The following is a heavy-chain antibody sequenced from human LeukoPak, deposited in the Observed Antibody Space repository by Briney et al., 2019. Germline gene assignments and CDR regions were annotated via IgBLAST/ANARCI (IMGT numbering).Heavy chain of an antibody. V-gene: IGHV3-23*01. D-gene: IGHD4-23*01. Sequence: GGSLRLSCAASGFTFSSYAMTWVRQAPGKGLDWVSAISGSGGSTYYADSVKGRFTISRDNSKNTLYLQMNSLRAEDTALYYCAKDDYGGNSGWFDPWGQGTLVTVSS. J-gene: IGHJ5*02. CDR2: ISGSGGST. CDR1: GFTFSSYA. CDR3: AKDDYGGNSGWFDP.